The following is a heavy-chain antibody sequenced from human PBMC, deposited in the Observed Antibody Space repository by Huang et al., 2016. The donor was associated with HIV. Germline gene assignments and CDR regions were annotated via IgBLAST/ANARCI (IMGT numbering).Heavy chain of an antibody. Sequence: QVQLVQSRAEVKKPGASVKVSCKVSEYTLTELSIHWVRQTRGKGLEWMGGFETEIGETSDAQKFQGRVTMTEDTSTETAFIELSGLRPEDTAVYYCATGFDVFFDFWGQGTLVTVSS. CDR2: FETEIGET. V-gene: IGHV1-24*01. CDR3: ATGFDVFFDF. J-gene: IGHJ4*02. CDR1: EYTLTELS. D-gene: IGHD3-9*01.